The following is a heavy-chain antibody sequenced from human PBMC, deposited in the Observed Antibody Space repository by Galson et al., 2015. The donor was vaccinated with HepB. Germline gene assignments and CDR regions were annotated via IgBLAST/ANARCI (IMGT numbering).Heavy chain of an antibody. Sequence: SLRLSCAASAFIFSTYSMNWVRQAPGKGLEWVSYISSSSTTIYYADSVKGRFTISRGNAKNSLYLQMNSLRAEDTAVYYCARRTGSYFDVILGRFDCWGRGTLVTVSS. CDR3: ARRTGSYFDVILGRFDC. V-gene: IGHV3-48*04. J-gene: IGHJ4*02. CDR1: AFIFSTYS. D-gene: IGHD1-26*01. CDR2: ISSSSTTI.